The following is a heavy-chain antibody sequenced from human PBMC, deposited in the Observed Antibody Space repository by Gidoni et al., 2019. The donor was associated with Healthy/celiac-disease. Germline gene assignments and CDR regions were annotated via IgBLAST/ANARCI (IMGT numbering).Heavy chain of an antibody. V-gene: IGHV4-34*01. CDR3: ARGGSLRPPPRWAGEYRIDY. J-gene: IGHJ4*02. CDR2: INQSGST. Sequence: QVQLQQWGAGLLKPSETLSLTCAVYGGSFSGYYWSWIRQPPGKGREWIGEINQSGSTNYNPSLKSRVTISVDTSKNQFSLKLSSVTAADTAVYYCARGGSLRPPPRWAGEYRIDYWGQGTLVTVSS. CDR1: GGSFSGYY. D-gene: IGHD4-17*01.